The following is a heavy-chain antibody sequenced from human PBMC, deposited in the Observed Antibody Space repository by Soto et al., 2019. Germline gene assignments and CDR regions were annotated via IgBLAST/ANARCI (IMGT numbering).Heavy chain of an antibody. CDR1: GFSFSSYA. D-gene: IGHD3-22*01. V-gene: IGHV3-30-3*01. CDR3: ARGQDYYDSSGYFDY. J-gene: IGHJ4*02. CDR2: ISYDGSNK. Sequence: GGSLGLACAASGFSFSSYAMHGVRQAPGKGLEWVAVISYDGSNKYYADSVKGRFTISRDNSKNTLYLQMNSLRAEDTAVYYCARGQDYYDSSGYFDYWGQGTLVTVSS.